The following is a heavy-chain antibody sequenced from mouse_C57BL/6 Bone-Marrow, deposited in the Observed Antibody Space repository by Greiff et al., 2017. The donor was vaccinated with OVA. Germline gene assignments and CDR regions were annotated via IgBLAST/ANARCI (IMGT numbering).Heavy chain of an antibody. CDR2: IDPSDSYT. D-gene: IGHD1-1*01. V-gene: IGHV1-50*01. CDR3: ASGTTVVAPDY. J-gene: IGHJ2*01. CDR1: GYTFTSYW. Sequence: VQLQQSGAELVKPGASVKLSCKASGYTFTSYWMQWVKQRPGQGLEWIGEIDPSDSYTNYNQKFKGKATLTVDTSSSTAYMQLSSLTSEDSAVYYCASGTTVVAPDYWGQGTTLTVSS.